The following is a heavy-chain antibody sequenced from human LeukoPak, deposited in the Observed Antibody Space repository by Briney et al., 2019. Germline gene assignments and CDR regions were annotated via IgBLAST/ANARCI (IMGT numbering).Heavy chain of an antibody. V-gene: IGHV3-7*03. CDR3: ARRALRYCSSTSCPAQYYGVDV. CDR2: IKEDGSEK. Sequence: PGGSLRLSCAASGFIFSSYWMSWVRQAPGKGLELVANIKEDGSEKYYVDSVKGRFTISRDNAKNSLYLQTNSLRAEDTAVYYCARRALRYCSSTSCPAQYYGVDVWGKGATVTVSS. D-gene: IGHD2-2*01. CDR1: GFIFSSYW. J-gene: IGHJ6*04.